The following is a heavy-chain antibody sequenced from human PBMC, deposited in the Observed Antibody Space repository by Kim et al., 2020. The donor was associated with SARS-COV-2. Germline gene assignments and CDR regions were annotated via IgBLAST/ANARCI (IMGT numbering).Heavy chain of an antibody. CDR3: ALDYGATFGYFDY. CDR1: GYTFAGHY. Sequence: ASVKVSCKGSGYTFAGHYIHWVRRAPGQGLEWLGRIHPNTGDTDYTQKFQGRVTMTRDTSLNTAYMELSRLTSDDKAMYYCALDYGATFGYFDYWGQGTL. D-gene: IGHD3-16*01. V-gene: IGHV1-2*06. J-gene: IGHJ4*02. CDR2: IHPNTGDT.